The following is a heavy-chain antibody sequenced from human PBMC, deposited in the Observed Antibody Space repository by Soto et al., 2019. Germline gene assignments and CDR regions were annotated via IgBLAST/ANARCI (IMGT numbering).Heavy chain of an antibody. Sequence: GESLKISCKGSGYSFTSYWISCVRQMPGKGLEWMGRIDPSDSYTNYSPSFQGHVTISADKSISTAYLQWSSLKASDTAMYYCASHSQPGYYYYGMDVWGQGTTVTVSS. CDR1: GYSFTSYW. J-gene: IGHJ6*02. D-gene: IGHD6-13*01. V-gene: IGHV5-10-1*01. CDR2: IDPSDSYT. CDR3: ASHSQPGYYYYGMDV.